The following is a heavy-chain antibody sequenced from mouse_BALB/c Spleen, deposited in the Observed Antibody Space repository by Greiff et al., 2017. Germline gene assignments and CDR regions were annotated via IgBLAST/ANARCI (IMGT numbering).Heavy chain of an antibody. Sequence: VQLQQSGAELVKPGASVKLSCTASGFNIKDTYMHWVKQRPEQGLEWIGRIDPANGNTKYDPKFQGKATITADTSSNTAYLQLSSLTSEDTAVYYCARPPGAEGGCAYWGQGTLVTVSA. CDR2: IDPANGNT. CDR1: GFNIKDTY. J-gene: IGHJ3*01. CDR3: ARPPGAEGGCAY. V-gene: IGHV14-3*02.